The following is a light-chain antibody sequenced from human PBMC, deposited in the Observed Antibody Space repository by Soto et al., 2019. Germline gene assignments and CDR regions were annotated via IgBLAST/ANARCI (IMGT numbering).Light chain of an antibody. Sequence: QSALTQPASVSGSPGQSITISCTGTSSDVGAYNRVSWYQQYPGQAPNVIIYEVSNRPSGVSYRFSGSKSGNTASLTISGLQAEDEADYYCNAFTTTSTYVFGTGTKVTVL. V-gene: IGLV2-14*01. CDR1: SSDVGAYNR. J-gene: IGLJ1*01. CDR2: EVS. CDR3: NAFTTTSTYV.